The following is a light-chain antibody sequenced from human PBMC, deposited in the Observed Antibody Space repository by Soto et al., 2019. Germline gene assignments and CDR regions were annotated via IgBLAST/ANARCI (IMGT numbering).Light chain of an antibody. CDR3: QQYNNWPT. V-gene: IGKV3-15*01. J-gene: IGKJ1*01. Sequence: EVVLTQSPGTLSLSPWERATRACRASQTVRNNYLAWYQQKAGQAPRLLIYGASTRATGIPARFSGSGSGTEFTLTINSLQSEDFAVYFCQQYNNWPTFGQGTKVDIK. CDR1: QTVRNN. CDR2: GAS.